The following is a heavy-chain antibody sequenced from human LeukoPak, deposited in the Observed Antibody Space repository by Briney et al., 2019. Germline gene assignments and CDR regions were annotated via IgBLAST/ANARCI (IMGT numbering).Heavy chain of an antibody. J-gene: IGHJ4*02. D-gene: IGHD3-3*01. CDR1: GYTFTGYY. V-gene: IGHV1-2*02. CDR3: ARAKSLRITIFGVVTNPPDY. CDR2: INPNSGGT. Sequence: ASVKVSCKASGYTFTGYYMHWVRQAPGQGLEWMGWINPNSGGTNYAQKFQGRVTMTRDTSISTVYMELSRLRSDDTAVYYCARAKSLRITIFGVVTNPPDYWGQGTLVTVSS.